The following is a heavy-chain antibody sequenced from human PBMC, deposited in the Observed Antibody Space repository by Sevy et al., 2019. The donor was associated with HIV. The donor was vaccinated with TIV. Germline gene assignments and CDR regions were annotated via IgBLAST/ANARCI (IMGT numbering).Heavy chain of an antibody. CDR3: AKDQGGYNYAPGY. J-gene: IGHJ4*02. V-gene: IGHV3-30*18. D-gene: IGHD5-18*01. CDR2: ISYDGNIQ. CDR1: GLTFSTYG. Sequence: RGSLRLSCAASGLTFSTYGMHWVRQAPGKGLEWVAVISYDGNIQYYADSVKGRFTVSRDNSKNTLYLQMNSLRAEDSAVYYCAKDQGGYNYAPGYWGQGTLVTVSS.